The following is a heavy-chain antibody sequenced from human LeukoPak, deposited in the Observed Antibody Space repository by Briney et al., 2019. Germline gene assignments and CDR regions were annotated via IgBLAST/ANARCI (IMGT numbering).Heavy chain of an antibody. D-gene: IGHD1-1*01. Sequence: DSVKGRFTISRDNSKHTLYLQMNSLRAEDTAVYYCARSRRYDAFDIWGQGTMVTVSS. CDR3: ARSRRYDAFDI. J-gene: IGHJ3*02. V-gene: IGHV3-30*01.